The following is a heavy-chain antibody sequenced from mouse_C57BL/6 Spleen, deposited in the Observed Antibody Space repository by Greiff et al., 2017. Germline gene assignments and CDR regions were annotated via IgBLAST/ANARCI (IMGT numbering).Heavy chain of an antibody. CDR3: ARAYDYDRYYYAMDY. J-gene: IGHJ4*01. D-gene: IGHD2-4*01. CDR2: IDPSDSET. CDR1: GYTFTSYW. V-gene: IGHV1-52*01. Sequence: QVQLQQPGAELVRPGSSVKLSCKASGYTFTSYWMHWVKQRPIQGLEWIGNIDPSDSETHYNQKFKDKATLTVDKSSSTAYMQLSNLTSEDSAVYYCARAYDYDRYYYAMDYWGQGTSVTVSS.